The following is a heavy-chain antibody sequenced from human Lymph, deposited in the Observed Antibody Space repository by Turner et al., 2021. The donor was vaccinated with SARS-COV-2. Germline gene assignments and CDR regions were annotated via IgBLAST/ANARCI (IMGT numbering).Heavy chain of an antibody. D-gene: IGHD3-10*01. CDR3: ARVVGGFGELGYYYYYGMDV. Sequence: QVQLVQSGAEVKKPGSSVKVYCKASGGTFSSYAISWVRQAPGQGLEWMGGIIPILRIATYAQKFQGRVTITADKSTSTAYMELSSLRSEDTAVFYCARVVGGFGELGYYYYYGMDVWGQGTTVTVSS. CDR1: GGTFSSYA. CDR2: IIPILRIA. J-gene: IGHJ6*02. V-gene: IGHV1-69*10.